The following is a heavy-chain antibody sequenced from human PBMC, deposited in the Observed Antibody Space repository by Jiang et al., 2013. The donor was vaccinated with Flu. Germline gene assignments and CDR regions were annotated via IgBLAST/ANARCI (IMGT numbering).Heavy chain of an antibody. Sequence: EWVAVISYDGSNKYYADSVKGQFTISRDNSKNTLYLQMNSLRAEDTAVYYCAKEQSLVEFDYWGQGTLVTVSS. D-gene: IGHD2-21*01. J-gene: IGHJ4*02. CDR2: ISYDGSNK. CDR3: AKEQSLVEFDY. V-gene: IGHV3-30*18.